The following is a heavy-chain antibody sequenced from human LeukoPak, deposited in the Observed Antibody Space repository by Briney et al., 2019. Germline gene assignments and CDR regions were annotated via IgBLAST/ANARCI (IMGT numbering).Heavy chain of an antibody. Sequence: GRSLRLSCAASGFTFRSFVMHWVRQAPGKGLEWVAVIWSDGSNKYYADSVKGRLTISRDNSKNTLYLQMSSLRAEDTAVYYCARDNMVTTRYYYYGMDVWGQGTTVTVSS. D-gene: IGHD4-17*01. CDR2: IWSDGSNK. J-gene: IGHJ6*02. CDR1: GFTFRSFV. V-gene: IGHV3-33*08. CDR3: ARDNMVTTRYYYYGMDV.